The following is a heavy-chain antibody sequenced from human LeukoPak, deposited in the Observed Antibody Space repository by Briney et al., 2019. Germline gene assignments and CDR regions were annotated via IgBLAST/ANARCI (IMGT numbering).Heavy chain of an antibody. CDR3: ARDRDMGGSSGYYTPLDY. Sequence: SETLSLTCTVSGGSISSGGYYWSWIRQPPGKGLEWIGYIYHSGSTYYNPSLKSRVTISVDRSKNQFSLKLSSVTAADTAVYYCARDRDMGGSSGYYTPLDYWGQGTLVTVSS. D-gene: IGHD3-22*01. V-gene: IGHV4-30-2*01. CDR1: GGSISSGGYY. J-gene: IGHJ4*02. CDR2: IYHSGST.